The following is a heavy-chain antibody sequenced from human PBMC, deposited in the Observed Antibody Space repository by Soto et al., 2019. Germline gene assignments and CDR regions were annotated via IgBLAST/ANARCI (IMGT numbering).Heavy chain of an antibody. CDR3: AAAPVGYVWGSENWFDP. CDR1: GFTFTSSA. CDR2: IVVGSGNT. J-gene: IGHJ5*02. V-gene: IGHV1-58*02. Sequence: SVKVSCKASGFTFTSSAMQWVRQARGQRLEWIGWIVVGSGNTNYAQKFQERVTITRDMSTSTAYMELSSLRSEDTAVYYCAAAPVGYVWGSENWFDPWGKGTLVTVSS. D-gene: IGHD3-16*01.